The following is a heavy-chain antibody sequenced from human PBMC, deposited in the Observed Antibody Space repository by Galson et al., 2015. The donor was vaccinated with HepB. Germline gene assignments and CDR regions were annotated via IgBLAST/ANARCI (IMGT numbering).Heavy chain of an antibody. V-gene: IGHV3-15*01. CDR3: TTEDVDDSSGYTIPN. Sequence: SLRLSCAASGFTFSNAWMSWVRQAPGKGLEWVGRIKSKTDGGTTDYAAPVKGRFTISRDDSKNTLYLQMNSLKTEDTAVYCCTTEDVDDSSGYTIPNWGQGTLVTVSS. J-gene: IGHJ4*02. CDR2: IKSKTDGGTT. CDR1: GFTFSNAW. D-gene: IGHD3-22*01.